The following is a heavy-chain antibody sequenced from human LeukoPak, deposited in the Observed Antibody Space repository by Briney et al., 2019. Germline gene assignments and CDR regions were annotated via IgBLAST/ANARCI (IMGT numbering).Heavy chain of an antibody. J-gene: IGHJ5*02. CDR2: IYYSGSP. CDR1: GGSISSYY. CDR3: ARAVKGLDENWFDP. Sequence: SETLSLTCTVSGGSISSYYWSWIRQPPGKGLEWIGYIYYSGSPTYNPSLKSRVTISIDTSKNQFSLKLSSVTAADTAVYYCARAVKGLDENWFDPWGQGTLVTVSS. V-gene: IGHV4-59*12. D-gene: IGHD3/OR15-3a*01.